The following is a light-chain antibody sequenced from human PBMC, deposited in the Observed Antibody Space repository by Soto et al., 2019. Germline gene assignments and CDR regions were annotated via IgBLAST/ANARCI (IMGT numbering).Light chain of an antibody. J-gene: IGKJ2*01. CDR2: GAS. Sequence: DIVLTQSPGTLSLSPGERATLSCRASQIISSTYLGWYQRKPGQAPRLLIYGASSRATGIPDRFSGSGSGTDFTLTISRLEPEDFAVYYCQHYGTSLYTFGQGTKLEIK. CDR3: QHYGTSLYT. CDR1: QIISSTY. V-gene: IGKV3-20*01.